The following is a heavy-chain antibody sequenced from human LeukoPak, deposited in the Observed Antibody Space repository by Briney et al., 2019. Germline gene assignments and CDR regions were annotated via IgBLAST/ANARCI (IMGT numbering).Heavy chain of an antibody. CDR3: ARVLVVVPAAIFHYYYGMDV. Sequence: GASVKVSCKASGGPFSSYAISWVRQAPGQGLEWMGGIIPIFGSANYTHKFQDRVTTTADKSTSTAYMELSSLRSEDTAVYYCARVLVVVPAAIFHYYYGMDVWGQGTTVTVSS. CDR1: GGPFSSYA. V-gene: IGHV1-69*06. CDR2: IIPIFGSA. J-gene: IGHJ6*02. D-gene: IGHD2-2*02.